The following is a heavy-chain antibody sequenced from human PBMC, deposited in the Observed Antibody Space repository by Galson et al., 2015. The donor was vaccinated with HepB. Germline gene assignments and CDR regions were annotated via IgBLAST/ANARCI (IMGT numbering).Heavy chain of an antibody. CDR3: TGESHKGT. J-gene: IGHJ3*01. V-gene: IGHV3-53*01. CDR2: MYSGGKA. Sequence: SLRLSCAASGFTVGNNYMSWVRQAPGKGLEWVSLMYSGGKAYYADSVKGRFIISRDSSENTLYPQMHNLRAEDTAIYYCTGESHKGTWGQGTLVTVSS. CDR1: GFTVGNNY.